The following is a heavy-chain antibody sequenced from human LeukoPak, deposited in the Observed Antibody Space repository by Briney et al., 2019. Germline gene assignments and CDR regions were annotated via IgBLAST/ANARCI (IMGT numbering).Heavy chain of an antibody. J-gene: IGHJ4*02. V-gene: IGHV3-53*01. CDR2: IYSAGAT. Sequence: GGSLRLSCAASGFTVSDNYMTWVRQAPGKGLEWVSSIYSAGATHYAESVKGRFTISRDNSKNTLYLQMNSLRAEDMAVYYCARDLAEMATQYYFDYWGQGTLVTVSS. D-gene: IGHD5-24*01. CDR1: GFTVSDNY. CDR3: ARDLAEMATQYYFDY.